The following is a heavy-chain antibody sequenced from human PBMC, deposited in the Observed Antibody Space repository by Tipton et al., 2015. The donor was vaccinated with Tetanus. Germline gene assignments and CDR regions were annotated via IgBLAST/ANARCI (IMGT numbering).Heavy chain of an antibody. CDR2: IRNRGDAT. V-gene: IGHV3-23*01. J-gene: IGHJ2*01. CDR3: AKDYSSSSWTWSRRYFDL. Sequence: SLRLSCAASEFSFSSYWMHWVRQAPGKGLEWVSSIRNRGDATYYADSVKGRFTISRDSSESTLYLQMNSLRPEDTAVYFCAKDYSSSSWTWSRRYFDLWGRGTLVAVSS. D-gene: IGHD6-6*01. CDR1: EFSFSSYW.